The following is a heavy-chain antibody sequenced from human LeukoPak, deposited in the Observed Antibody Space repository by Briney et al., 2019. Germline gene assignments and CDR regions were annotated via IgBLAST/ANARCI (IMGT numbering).Heavy chain of an antibody. D-gene: IGHD6-19*01. V-gene: IGHV3-30-3*01. CDR1: GFTFSSYA. CDR2: ISYDGSNK. Sequence: GGSLRLSCAASGFTFSSYAMHWVRQAPGKGLEWVAVISYDGSNKYYADSVKGRFTISRDNSKNTLYLQMNSLRAEDTAVYYCAGFSGWYGDYWGQGTLVTVSS. J-gene: IGHJ4*02. CDR3: AGFSGWYGDY.